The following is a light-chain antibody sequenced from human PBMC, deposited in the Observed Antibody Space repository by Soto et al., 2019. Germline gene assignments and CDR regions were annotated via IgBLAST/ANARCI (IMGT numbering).Light chain of an antibody. V-gene: IGKV3-20*01. CDR1: QSVSSSY. Sequence: EIVLTQSPGTLSLSPGERATLSCRASQSVSSSYLAWYQQKPGQAPRLLIYGASSRATGIPDRFSGSGSGTEFTLTISRLEPEDFAVYYCQQYGSSRPWTFGQGTKVEIK. CDR2: GAS. J-gene: IGKJ1*01. CDR3: QQYGSSRPWT.